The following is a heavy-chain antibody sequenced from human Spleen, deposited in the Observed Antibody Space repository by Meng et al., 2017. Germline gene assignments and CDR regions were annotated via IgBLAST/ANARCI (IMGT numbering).Heavy chain of an antibody. D-gene: IGHD5/OR15-5a*01. V-gene: IGHV3-48*03. Sequence: GESLKISCAASAFTFSSFEMVWVRQAPGKGLEWVSYISSSGDTIYYAESVKGRFTISRDNAKNSLYLQMNSLRAEDTAVYYCARDLSNEGSYYYYGMDVWGQGTTVTVSS. J-gene: IGHJ6*02. CDR2: ISSSGDTI. CDR3: ARDLSNEGSYYYYGMDV. CDR1: AFTFSSFE.